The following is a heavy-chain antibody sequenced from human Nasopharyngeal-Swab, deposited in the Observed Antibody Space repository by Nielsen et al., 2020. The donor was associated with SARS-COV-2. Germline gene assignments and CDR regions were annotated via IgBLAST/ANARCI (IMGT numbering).Heavy chain of an antibody. D-gene: IGHD4-17*01. Sequence: SVKVSYKASGGTFSSYAISWVRQAPGQGLEWMGGIIPILGIANYAQKFQGRVTITADKSTSTAYMELSSLRSEDTAVYYCARTTTSDGWYFDLWGRGTLVTVSS. CDR2: IIPILGIA. V-gene: IGHV1-69*10. J-gene: IGHJ2*01. CDR3: ARTTTSDGWYFDL. CDR1: GGTFSSYA.